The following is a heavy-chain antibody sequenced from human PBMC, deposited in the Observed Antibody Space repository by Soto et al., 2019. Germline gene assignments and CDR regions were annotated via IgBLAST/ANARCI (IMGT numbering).Heavy chain of an antibody. J-gene: IGHJ6*04. CDR2: ISGSGGST. V-gene: IGHV3-23*01. CDR1: GFTFSSYA. D-gene: IGHD1-7*01. Sequence: GGSLRLSCAASGFTFSSYAMSWVRQAPGKGLEWVSAISGSGGSTYYADSVKGRFTISRDNSKNTLYLQMNSLRAEDTAVYYCAKDYRELLSYYSYGMDVWGKGTRVTVPS. CDR3: AKDYRELLSYYSYGMDV.